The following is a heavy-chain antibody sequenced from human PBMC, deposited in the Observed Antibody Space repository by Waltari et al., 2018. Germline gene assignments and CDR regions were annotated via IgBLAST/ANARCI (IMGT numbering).Heavy chain of an antibody. CDR1: GITLRAYS. CDR3: ASEYSSGWATNH. Sequence: DVQLVESGGDLVQPGGSLRRSCAASGITLRAYSMNWVRQAPGKGLEWVAYISTRSTSKDYADSVRGRFTISRDNAKNSLYLQMNSLTAEDTGVYYCASEYSSGWATNHWGQGTLVTVSS. J-gene: IGHJ4*02. D-gene: IGHD6-19*01. CDR2: ISTRSTSK. V-gene: IGHV3-48*01.